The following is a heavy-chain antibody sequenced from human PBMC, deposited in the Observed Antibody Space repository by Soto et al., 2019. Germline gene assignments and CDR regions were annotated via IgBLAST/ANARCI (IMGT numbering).Heavy chain of an antibody. D-gene: IGHD4-17*01. J-gene: IGHJ6*03. CDR3: AREATVTNYYYYMDV. V-gene: IGHV1-2*04. CDR1: GYTFTGYY. Sequence: GASVKVSCKASGYTFTGYYMHWVRQAPGQGLEWMGWINPNSGGTNYAQKFQGWVTMTRDTSISTAYIELSRLRSDDTAVYYCAREATVTNYYYYMDVWGKGTTVTVSS. CDR2: INPNSGGT.